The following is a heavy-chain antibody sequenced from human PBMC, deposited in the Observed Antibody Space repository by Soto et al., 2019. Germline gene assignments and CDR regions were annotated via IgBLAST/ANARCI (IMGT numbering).Heavy chain of an antibody. Sequence: ASVKVSCKASGYTFTSYGISWVRQAPGQGLEWMGWISAYNGNTNYAQKLQGRVTMTTDTSTSTAYMELRSLRSDDTAVYYCARARYYYDSSGYYYFDYWGQGTLVTVSS. J-gene: IGHJ4*02. V-gene: IGHV1-18*01. D-gene: IGHD3-22*01. CDR1: GYTFTSYG. CDR3: ARARYYYDSSGYYYFDY. CDR2: ISAYNGNT.